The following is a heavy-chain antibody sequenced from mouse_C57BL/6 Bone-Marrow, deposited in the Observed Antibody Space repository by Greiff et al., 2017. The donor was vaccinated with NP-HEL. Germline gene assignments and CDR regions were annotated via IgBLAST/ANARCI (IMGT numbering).Heavy chain of an antibody. J-gene: IGHJ1*03. D-gene: IGHD2-13*01. CDR2: LYPCYGGP. Sequence: VQLLQPGTDLVKPGASVKLSCKASGYTFTSYWMHWVKQRPGQGLEWIGNLYPCYGGPNYNEKFKSRATLTVDKSSSTAYMQLSSLTSEDSAVYYCARGYDDWGRYFEVWGTGTTVTVSS. CDR3: ARGYDDWGRYFEV. V-gene: IGHV1-53*01. CDR1: GYTFTSYW.